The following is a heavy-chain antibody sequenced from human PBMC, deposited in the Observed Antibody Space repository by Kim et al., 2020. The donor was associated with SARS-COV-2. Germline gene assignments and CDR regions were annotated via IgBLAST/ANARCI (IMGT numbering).Heavy chain of an antibody. Sequence: GTPKYNPSLKSRVTLSVDTSKNQFSLRRTSVTAADTAVYYCARRSAGVDWWGQGTPVTVSS. J-gene: IGHJ4*02. CDR2: GTP. V-gene: IGHV4-34*01. CDR3: ARRSAGVDW.